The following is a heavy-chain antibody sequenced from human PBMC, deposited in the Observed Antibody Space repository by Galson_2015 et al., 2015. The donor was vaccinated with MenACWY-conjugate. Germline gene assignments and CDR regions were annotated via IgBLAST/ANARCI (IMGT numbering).Heavy chain of an antibody. V-gene: IGHV3-74*01. Sequence: SLRLSCAASGFTFSSYWTHWVRQAPGKGLVWVSRINSDGVSTNYADSVRGRFTISRDNAKNTLYLQMDSLRAEDTAVYYCARALDYGKALNNHFDPWGQGTLVTVSS. D-gene: IGHD4-17*01. CDR1: GFTFSSYW. J-gene: IGHJ5*02. CDR2: INSDGVST. CDR3: ARALDYGKALNNHFDP.